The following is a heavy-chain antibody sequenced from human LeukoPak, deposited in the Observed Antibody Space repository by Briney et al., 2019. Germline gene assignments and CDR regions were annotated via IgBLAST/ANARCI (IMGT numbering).Heavy chain of an antibody. CDR1: GFFFSSYW. D-gene: IGHD1-14*01. J-gene: IGHJ4*02. CDR2: IKRDGSEK. CDR3: AGNLGY. V-gene: IGHV3-7*01. Sequence: PGGALTLSCAACGFFFSSYWMSWVGQAAGKGLEWVANIKRDGSEKSYVDSVTGRFTISRDNAKNSLYLQMDSLRAEDTAVYYCAGNLGYWGQGTLVTVSS.